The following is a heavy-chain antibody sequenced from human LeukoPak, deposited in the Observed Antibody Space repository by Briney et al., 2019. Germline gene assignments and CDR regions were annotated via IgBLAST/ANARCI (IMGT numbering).Heavy chain of an antibody. J-gene: IGHJ4*02. CDR1: GFSLSASGVC. V-gene: IGHV2-5*02. D-gene: IGHD3-3*01. CDR2: IYWDDDK. Sequence: SGPTLVNPTQTLTLTCTFSGFSLSASGVCVGWIRQPSGKALEWLAPIYWDDDKRYSPSLKSRLTITKDTSKDQVVLTMTNMDPVDTATYYCAHGQTGVDQFDYWGQGTLVTVSS. CDR3: AHGQTGVDQFDY.